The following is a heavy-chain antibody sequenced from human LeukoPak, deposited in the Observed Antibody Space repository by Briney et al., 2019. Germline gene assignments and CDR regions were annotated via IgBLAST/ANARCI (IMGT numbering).Heavy chain of an antibody. D-gene: IGHD6-19*01. J-gene: IGHJ6*03. Sequence: ASVKVSCKASGYTFTSYYMHWVRQAPGQGLEWMGIINPSGGSTSYAQKFQGRVTMTRDTSTSTVYMELSSLRSEDTAVYYCARGEGIAVATRNYYYYYYMDVWGKGTTVTISS. V-gene: IGHV1-46*01. CDR1: GYTFTSYY. CDR2: INPSGGST. CDR3: ARGEGIAVATRNYYYYYYMDV.